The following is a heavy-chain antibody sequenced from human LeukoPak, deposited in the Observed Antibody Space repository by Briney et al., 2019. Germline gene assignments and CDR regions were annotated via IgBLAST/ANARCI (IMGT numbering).Heavy chain of an antibody. J-gene: IGHJ6*02. D-gene: IGHD2-2*01. CDR2: IYSGGST. V-gene: IGHV3-66*01. CDR3: ARAEDCSSTSCSHGYYGMDV. CDR1: GFTVSSNY. Sequence: PGGSLRLSCAASGFTVSSNYMSWVRQAPGKGLEWVSVIYSGGSTYYADSVKGRFTISRDNSKNTLYLQMNSLRAEDTAVYYCARAEDCSSTSCSHGYYGMDVWGQGTTVTVSS.